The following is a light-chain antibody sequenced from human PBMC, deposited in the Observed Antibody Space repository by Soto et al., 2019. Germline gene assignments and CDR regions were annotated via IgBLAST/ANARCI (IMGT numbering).Light chain of an antibody. J-gene: IGKJ1*01. V-gene: IGKV1-5*03. Sequence: DIPMTQSPSNLSASVGDRVTITCRASQTISTLLAWYQQRPGKAPNLLIYKASSLESGVPSRFSGSGSGTEFTLTISSLQPDDFATYFCQQYSTYPWTFGQGTKVEVK. CDR3: QQYSTYPWT. CDR2: KAS. CDR1: QTISTL.